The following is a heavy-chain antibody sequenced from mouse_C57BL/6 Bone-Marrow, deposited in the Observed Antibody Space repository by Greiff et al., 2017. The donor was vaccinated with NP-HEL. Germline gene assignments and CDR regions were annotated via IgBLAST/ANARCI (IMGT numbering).Heavy chain of an antibody. CDR3: ATRFTTVVGRGYFDV. D-gene: IGHD1-1*01. J-gene: IGHJ1*03. CDR2: IWGGGST. CDR1: GFSLTSYG. Sequence: VKLQESGPGLVAPSQSLSITCTVSGFSLTSYGVDWVRQPPGKGLEWLGVIWGGGSTNYNSALMSRLSISKDNSKSQVFLKMNSLQTDDTAMYYCATRFTTVVGRGYFDVWGTGTTVTVSS. V-gene: IGHV2-9*01.